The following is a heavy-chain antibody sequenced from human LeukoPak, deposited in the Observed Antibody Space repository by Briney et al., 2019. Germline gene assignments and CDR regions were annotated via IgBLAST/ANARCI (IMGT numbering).Heavy chain of an antibody. V-gene: IGHV4-30-2*01. CDR1: GGSISSGGYY. CDR2: IYHSGST. J-gene: IGHJ6*03. CDR3: ARVAIPYDISPYYDGYMDV. D-gene: IGHD3-22*01. Sequence: SETLSLTCTVSGGSISSGGYYWSWIRQPPGKGLEWIGYIYHSGSTYYNPSLKSRVTISVDRSKNQFSLKLSSVTAADTAVYYCARVAIPYDISPYYDGYMDVWGKGTTVTVSS.